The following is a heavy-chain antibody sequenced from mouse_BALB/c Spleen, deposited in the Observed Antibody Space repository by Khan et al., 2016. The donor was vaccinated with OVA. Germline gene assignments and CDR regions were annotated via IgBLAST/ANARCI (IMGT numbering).Heavy chain of an antibody. CDR3: ARLGWYGYFDY. V-gene: IGHV4-2*02. CDR2: INPGSSTI. CDR1: GFDFSRYW. Sequence: EVKLLESGGGLVQPGGSLILSCAASGFDFSRYWMTWARQAPGKGQEWIGEINPGSSTINYTPSLKDKFIISRDNAKNTLYLQMSKVRSEDTALCYCARLGWYGYFDYWGQGTTLTVSS. J-gene: IGHJ2*01. D-gene: IGHD2-1*01.